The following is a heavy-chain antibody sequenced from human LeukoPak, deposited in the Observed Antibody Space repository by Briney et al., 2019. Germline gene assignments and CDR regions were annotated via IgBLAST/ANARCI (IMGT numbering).Heavy chain of an antibody. CDR3: ARDHDFYPTGPDFDY. CDR1: GYTFTSYG. J-gene: IGHJ4*02. Sequence: ASVKVSCKASGYTFTSYGISWVRQAPGQGLEWLGWISAYNGNTNYAQKLQGRVTMTTDTSTSTAYMELRSLRSEDTAVYYCARDHDFYPTGPDFDYWGQGTLVTVSS. D-gene: IGHD1-14*01. V-gene: IGHV1-18*01. CDR2: ISAYNGNT.